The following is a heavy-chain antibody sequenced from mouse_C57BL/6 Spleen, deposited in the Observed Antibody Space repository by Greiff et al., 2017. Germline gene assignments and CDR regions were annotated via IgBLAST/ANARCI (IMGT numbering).Heavy chain of an antibody. CDR2: IDPEDGGT. D-gene: IGHD1-3*01. Sequence: EVQRVESGAELVRPGASVKLSCTASGFNIKDYYMHWVKQRPEQGLEWIGRIDPEDGGTEYAPKFKGKATMTADTSSNTAYLQLRSLTAEDTAGYYCTIYEAMDYWGQVTSVTVAS. CDR3: TIYEAMDY. V-gene: IGHV14-1*01. CDR1: GFNIKDYY. J-gene: IGHJ4*01.